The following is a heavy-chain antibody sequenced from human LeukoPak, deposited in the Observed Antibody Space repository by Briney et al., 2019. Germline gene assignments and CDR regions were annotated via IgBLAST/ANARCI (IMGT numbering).Heavy chain of an antibody. D-gene: IGHD1-1*01. V-gene: IGHV4-59*01. Sequence: SETLSLTCTVCGASISGYYWGWIRQPPGKGLEWIGYIYYSGTTNYIPSLESRVTISVDTSKNQFSLNLHSVTAAVTAVYYCVKVGTGTVDYWGQGTLVTVS. CDR2: IYYSGTT. CDR3: VKVGTGTVDY. CDR1: GASISGYY. J-gene: IGHJ4*02.